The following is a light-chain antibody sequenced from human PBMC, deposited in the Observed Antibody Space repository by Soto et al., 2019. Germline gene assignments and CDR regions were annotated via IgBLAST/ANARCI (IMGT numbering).Light chain of an antibody. CDR3: QQRTKT. Sequence: EIVLTQSPATLSLSPGERATLSCRASQSVSSYLAWYQQKPGQAPRLLISDASNRATGIPARFSGSGSGTDFTLTISRLEPEDFAVYYCQQRTKTFGQGTRLDIK. CDR1: QSVSSY. J-gene: IGKJ5*01. CDR2: DAS. V-gene: IGKV3-11*01.